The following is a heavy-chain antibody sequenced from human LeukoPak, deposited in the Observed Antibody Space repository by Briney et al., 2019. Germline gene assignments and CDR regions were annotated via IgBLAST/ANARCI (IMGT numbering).Heavy chain of an antibody. V-gene: IGHV4-59*01. J-gene: IGHJ4*02. CDR3: ARDVYEQWLPGAFDY. D-gene: IGHD6-19*01. Sequence: SETLSLTCNVSGGSIRGYYWSWIRPPPGKGLEWIGCIYSSGSTHYNPSLKSRVTMSVDTSKNQFSLKVSSVTAADTAVYYCARDVYEQWLPGAFDYWGQGTLVTVSS. CDR1: GGSIRGYY. CDR2: IYSSGST.